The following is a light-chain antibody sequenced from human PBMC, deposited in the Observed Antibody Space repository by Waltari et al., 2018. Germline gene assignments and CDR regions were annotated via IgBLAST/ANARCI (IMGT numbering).Light chain of an antibody. Sequence: EIVLTQSPATLSLSPVERATLPCRASQTVRTFLAWYQQKPGQAPRLLIFDASSRATGIPAKCRGSGAGTDFTLTVSNLEPEDFAVYYCQQRSNWPYTFGQGTRVDIK. V-gene: IGKV3-11*01. J-gene: IGKJ2*01. CDR1: QTVRTF. CDR2: DAS. CDR3: QQRSNWPYT.